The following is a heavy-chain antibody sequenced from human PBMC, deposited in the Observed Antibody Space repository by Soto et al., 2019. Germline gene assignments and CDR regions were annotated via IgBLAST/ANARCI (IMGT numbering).Heavy chain of an antibody. V-gene: IGHV3-23*01. CDR1: GVSFSSSA. D-gene: IGHD2-15*01. CDR3: SYGRVVHPCAAMDF. CDR2: ISGSASLT. Sequence: PGGSLSLSCAASGVSFSSSAMSWGCMAPGKGKEWVSAISGSASLTYYADSAKGRLTISRDNSKNTMSLQMNSLRGEDTAVYYCSYGRVVHPCAAMDFWGQGTMVTVYS. J-gene: IGHJ6*02.